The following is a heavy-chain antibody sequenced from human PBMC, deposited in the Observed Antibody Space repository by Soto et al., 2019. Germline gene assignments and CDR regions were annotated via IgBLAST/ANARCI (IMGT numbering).Heavy chain of an antibody. Sequence: GGSLRLSCAASGFTFSSYGMHWVRQAPGKGLEWVAVISYGGSNKYYTDSVKGRFTISRDNSKNTLYLQMNSLRAEDTAVSYCARPLWRDDYNWGYFDLWGRGTLVTVSS. CDR2: ISYGGSNK. CDR3: ARPLWRDDYNWGYFDL. J-gene: IGHJ2*01. D-gene: IGHD4-4*01. CDR1: GFTFSSYG. V-gene: IGHV3-30*03.